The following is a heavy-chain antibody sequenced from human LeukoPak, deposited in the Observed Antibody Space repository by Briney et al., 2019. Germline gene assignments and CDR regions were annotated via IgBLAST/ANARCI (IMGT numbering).Heavy chain of an antibody. CDR3: ARDTDSSGYYYNFDY. CDR2: INTNTGNP. J-gene: IGHJ4*02. Sequence: ASVKISCKASGYTFTSYAMNWVRQAPGQGLEWMGWINTNTGNPTYAQGFTGRFVFSLDTSVSTAYLQISSLKAEDTAVYYCARDTDSSGYYYNFDYWGQGTLVTVSS. CDR1: GYTFTSYA. V-gene: IGHV7-4-1*02. D-gene: IGHD3-22*01.